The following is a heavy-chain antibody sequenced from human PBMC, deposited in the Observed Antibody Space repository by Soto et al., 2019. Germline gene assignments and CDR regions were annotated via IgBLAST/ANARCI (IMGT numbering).Heavy chain of an antibody. CDR1: GFTFSSYA. CDR2: ISYDGSNK. V-gene: IGHV3-30-3*01. J-gene: IGHJ4*02. D-gene: IGHD6-6*01. Sequence: QVQLVESGGGVVQPGRSLRLSCAASGFTFSSYAMHWVRQAPGKGLEGVAVISYDGSNKYYADSVKGRFTISRDNSKNTLYLQMNSLRAEDTAVYYCARDFVSSSSAGMTYWGQGTLVTVSS. CDR3: ARDFVSSSSAGMTY.